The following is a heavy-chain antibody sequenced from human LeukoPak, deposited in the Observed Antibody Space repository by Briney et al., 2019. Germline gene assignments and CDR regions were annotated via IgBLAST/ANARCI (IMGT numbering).Heavy chain of an antibody. D-gene: IGHD6-13*01. CDR1: GGSFSGYY. Sequence: KPSETLSLTCAVYGGSFSGYYWSWIRQPPGEGLEWIGEINHSGSTNYNPSLKSRVTISVDTSKNQFSLKLSSVTAADTAVYYCARASSSWFPFDYWGQGTLVTVSS. J-gene: IGHJ4*02. V-gene: IGHV4-34*01. CDR2: INHSGST. CDR3: ARASSSWFPFDY.